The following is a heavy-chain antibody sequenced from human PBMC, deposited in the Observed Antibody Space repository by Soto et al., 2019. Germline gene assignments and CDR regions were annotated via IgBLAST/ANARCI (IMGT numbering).Heavy chain of an antibody. J-gene: IGHJ4*02. Sequence: GGSLRLSCVASGLTFNNAWMNWVRQAPGKGLEWVGRIRSKSDGGTTDYAAPVKGRFTISRDDSKNMVDLQMSSLKTEDTAIYYCTTYSGAAFEYWGQGALVTISS. D-gene: IGHD1-26*01. CDR1: GLTFNNAW. CDR2: IRSKSDGGTT. CDR3: TTYSGAAFEY. V-gene: IGHV3-15*01.